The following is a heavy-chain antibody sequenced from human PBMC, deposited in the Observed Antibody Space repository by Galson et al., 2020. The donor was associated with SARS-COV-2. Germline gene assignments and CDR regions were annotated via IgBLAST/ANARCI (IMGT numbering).Heavy chain of an antibody. CDR2: IYYTGST. V-gene: IGHV4-30-4*01. CDR1: GGSIRNDNYY. CDR3: ARGPHYDSSGYYYYYYGMDV. Sequence: ALETLSLTCTVSGGSIRNDNYYWSWIRQPPGKGLEWIGYIYYTGSTYYNPSLKSQVTMSIDTSKNQFSLRLSSVTVADTAVYYCARGPHYDSSGYYYYYYGMDVWGQGTTVTVSS. D-gene: IGHD3-22*01. J-gene: IGHJ6*02.